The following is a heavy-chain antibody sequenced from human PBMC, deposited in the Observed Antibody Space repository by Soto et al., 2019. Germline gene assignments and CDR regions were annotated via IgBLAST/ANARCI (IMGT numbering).Heavy chain of an antibody. CDR1: GFSFSSYV. V-gene: IGHV3-23*01. D-gene: IGHD5-18*01. CDR2: ISADDGST. J-gene: IGHJ4*02. CDR3: AKAGYSFFFDY. Sequence: EVQLLESGGGLVQSGGSLRLSCTASGFSFSSYVMSWVRQAPGKGLEWVSEISADDGSTYYADSVKGRFTISRDNSKNTVELQMNSLRADDTAVYYCAKAGYSFFFDYWGQGTLVTVSS.